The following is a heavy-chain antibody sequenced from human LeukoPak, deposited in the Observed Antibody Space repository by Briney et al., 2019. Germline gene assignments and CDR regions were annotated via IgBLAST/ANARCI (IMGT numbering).Heavy chain of an antibody. CDR2: IYNSGST. CDR1: GGSISTYY. Sequence: PSETLSLTCTVSGGSISTYYWSWIRQPPGKGLEWIGYIYNSGSTNYNPSLKSRVTISVDTSKNQFSLKLSSVTAADSAVYYCARGGPYDSGTFYFHYWGQGTLVTVSS. V-gene: IGHV4-59*01. CDR3: ARGGPYDSGTFYFHY. J-gene: IGHJ4*02. D-gene: IGHD3-10*01.